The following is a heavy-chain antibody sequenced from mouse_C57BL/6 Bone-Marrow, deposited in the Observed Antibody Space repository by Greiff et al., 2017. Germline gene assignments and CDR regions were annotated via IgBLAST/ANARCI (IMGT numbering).Heavy chain of an antibody. V-gene: IGHV5-4*03. J-gene: IGHJ3*01. CDR1: GFTFRSYA. CDR2: ISDGGSYT. Sequence: EVMLVESGGGLVKPGGSLKLSCAASGFTFRSYAMSWVRPTPEKRLEWVATISDGGSYTYYPDNVKGRFTISRDNAKNNLYLQMSHLKSEDTAMYYCARYGSSSFAYWGQGTLVTVSA. CDR3: ARYGSSSFAY. D-gene: IGHD1-1*01.